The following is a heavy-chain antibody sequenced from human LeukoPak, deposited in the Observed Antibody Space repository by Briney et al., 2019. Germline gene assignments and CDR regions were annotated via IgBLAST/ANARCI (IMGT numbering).Heavy chain of an antibody. J-gene: IGHJ4*02. CDR3: AREVSGNSYDY. CDR1: GYTFISYY. CDR2: INPNGGST. V-gene: IGHV1-46*01. Sequence: GASVKVSCKASGYTFISYYIHWVRQAPGQGLEWMGLINPNGGSTNYAQKFQGRVTMTRGTSTGTVYMELSSLRSEDTAVYYCAREVSGNSYDYWGQGTLVTVSS. D-gene: IGHD4-23*01.